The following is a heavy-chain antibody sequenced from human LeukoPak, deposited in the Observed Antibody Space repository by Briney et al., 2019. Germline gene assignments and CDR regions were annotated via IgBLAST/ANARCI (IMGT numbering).Heavy chain of an antibody. J-gene: IGHJ6*03. Sequence: SETLSLTCTVSGYPISSGYYWGWIRQPPGKGLEWIGSIYHSGSTYYNPSLKSRVTMSVDTSKNQFSLKLSSVTAADTAVYYCARVVTRVGYYYYYYMDVWGKGTTVTISS. D-gene: IGHD2-15*01. CDR2: IYHSGST. CDR1: GYPISSGYY. CDR3: ARVVTRVGYYYYYYMDV. V-gene: IGHV4-38-2*02.